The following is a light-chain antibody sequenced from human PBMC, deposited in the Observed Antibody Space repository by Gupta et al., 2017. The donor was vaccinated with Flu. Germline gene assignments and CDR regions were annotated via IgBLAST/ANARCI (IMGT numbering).Light chain of an antibody. CDR1: QSVSSY. J-gene: IGKJ4*01. CDR3: QQRSNWLT. V-gene: IGKV3-11*01. CDR2: DAS. Sequence: EIVLTQSPATLSLSPGERATLSCRASQSVSSYLAWYQQKPGQAPRLLIYDASNRANGIPARFSGSGSGTDFTLTSISLEPEDFAVYYWQQRSNWLTFGGGTKVEIK.